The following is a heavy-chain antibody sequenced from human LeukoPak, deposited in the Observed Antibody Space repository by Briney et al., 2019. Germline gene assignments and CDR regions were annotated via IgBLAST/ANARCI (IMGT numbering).Heavy chain of an antibody. CDR3: AREDLGGGSDFDY. D-gene: IGHD2-15*01. CDR1: GGSISSGGYY. J-gene: IGHJ4*02. CDR2: IYYSGST. V-gene: IGHV4-31*03. Sequence: SETLSLTCTVSGGSISSGGYYWSWIRQHPGKGLEWIGYIYYSGSTYYNPSLKSRVTISVDTSKNQFSLKLSSVTAADTAVYYCAREDLGGGSDFDYWGQGTLVTVSS.